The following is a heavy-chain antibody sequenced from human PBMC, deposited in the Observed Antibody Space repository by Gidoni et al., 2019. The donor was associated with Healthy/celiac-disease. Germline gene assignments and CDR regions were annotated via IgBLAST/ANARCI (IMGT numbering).Heavy chain of an antibody. Sequence: EVQLVESGGGLVQPGGYMNLSGAASGFPCSSYSQNWVRQAPGKGLEWVSYFSSSSSTIYYADSVKGRFTISRDKAKNSLYLQMNSLRAEDTAVYYCARDSITGTTIAYYYGMDVWGQGTTVTVSS. V-gene: IGHV3-48*01. J-gene: IGHJ6*02. CDR3: ARDSITGTTIAYYYGMDV. D-gene: IGHD1-7*01. CDR2: FSSSSSTI. CDR1: GFPCSSYS.